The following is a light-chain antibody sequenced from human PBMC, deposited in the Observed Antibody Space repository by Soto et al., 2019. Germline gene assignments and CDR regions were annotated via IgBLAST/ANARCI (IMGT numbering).Light chain of an antibody. V-gene: IGLV2-14*03. CDR2: DVR. CDR3: VSYTSRTNLVV. CDR1: HSDVGGFDY. J-gene: IGLJ1*01. Sequence: QSVLIQPASVYGSPGQSLTISCTGTHSDVGGFDYVSWFQQYPGRAPTLLIFDVRDRPSGVANRFSGSKSGATASLTISGLQADDEADYYCVSYTSRTNLVVFGTGTRSPS.